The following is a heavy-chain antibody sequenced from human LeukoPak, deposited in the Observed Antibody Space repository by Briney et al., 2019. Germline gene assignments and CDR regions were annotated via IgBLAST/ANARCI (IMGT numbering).Heavy chain of an antibody. CDR2: IRYDGGNK. D-gene: IGHD3-10*01. CDR1: GFTFSSYG. Sequence: GGSLRLSCAASGFTFSSYGMHWVRQAPGKGLEWVAFIRYDGGNKYYADSVKGRFTISRDNSKNTLYLQMNSLRAEDTAVYYCAKAMVRGIDYWGQGTLVTVSS. CDR3: AKAMVRGIDY. J-gene: IGHJ4*02. V-gene: IGHV3-30*02.